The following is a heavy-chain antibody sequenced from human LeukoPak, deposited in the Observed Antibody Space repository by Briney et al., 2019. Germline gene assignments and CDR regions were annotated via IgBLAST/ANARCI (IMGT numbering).Heavy chain of an antibody. CDR1: GFTFSSYA. CDR3: AKDGRGGWYGDAFDI. Sequence: PGRSLRLSCAASGFTFSSYAMSWVRQAPGKGLEWVSAISGSGGSTYYADSVKGRFTISRDNSKNTLYLQMNSLRAEDTAVYYCAKDGRGGWYGDAFDIWGQGTMVTVSS. CDR2: ISGSGGST. J-gene: IGHJ3*02. D-gene: IGHD6-19*01. V-gene: IGHV3-23*01.